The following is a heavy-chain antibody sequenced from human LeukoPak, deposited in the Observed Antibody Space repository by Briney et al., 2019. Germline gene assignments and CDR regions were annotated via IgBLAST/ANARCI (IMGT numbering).Heavy chain of an antibody. CDR2: INTNTGNP. D-gene: IGHD2-2*02. Sequence: GASVKVSCKASGYTFTSYAMNWVRQAPGQGLEWMGWINTNTGNPTYAQGFTGRFVFSLDTSVSTAYLQISSLKAEDTAVYYCARENIVVVPAAIRDNWFDPWGQGTLVTVSS. V-gene: IGHV7-4-1*02. CDR3: ARENIVVVPAAIRDNWFDP. CDR1: GYTFTSYA. J-gene: IGHJ5*02.